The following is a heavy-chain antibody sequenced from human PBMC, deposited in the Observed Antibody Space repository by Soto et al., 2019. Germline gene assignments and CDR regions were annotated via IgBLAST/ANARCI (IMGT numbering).Heavy chain of an antibody. CDR2: IYYSGST. J-gene: IGHJ6*02. CDR1: GGSIRSGGYY. D-gene: IGHD3-10*01. Sequence: SETLSLTFTVSGGSIRSGGYYWSCIRQHPGKGLEWIVYIYYSGSTYYKPSLKSRVTISLDTSKNQFSLNLSSVIAADTAVYYCARDGGYYTMDVWGQGTTVTVSS. V-gene: IGHV4-31*03. CDR3: ARDGGYYTMDV.